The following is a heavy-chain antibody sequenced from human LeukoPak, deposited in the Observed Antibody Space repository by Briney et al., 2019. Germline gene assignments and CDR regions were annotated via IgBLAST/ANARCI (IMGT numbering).Heavy chain of an antibody. Sequence: GGSLRLSCAASGLTFSSYGFSWVRQVSGMGLEWVSAISGGGGSTYYSDSVRGRFTISRDNSKNTLYLQMNNLTVEDTAIYYCAKDPAPGWTLVFAFDDGAQGPLAPVSS. V-gene: IGHV3-23*01. CDR1: GLTFSSYG. CDR3: AKDPAPGWTLVFAFDD. D-gene: IGHD6-19*01. J-gene: IGHJ4*02. CDR2: ISGGGGST.